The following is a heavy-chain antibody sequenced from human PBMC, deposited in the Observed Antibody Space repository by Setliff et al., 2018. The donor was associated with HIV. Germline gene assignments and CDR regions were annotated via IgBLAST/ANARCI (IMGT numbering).Heavy chain of an antibody. CDR2: VDPEDGET. V-gene: IGHV1-69-2*01. D-gene: IGHD4-4*01. CDR3: ARDRPGDSGNYQIDY. J-gene: IGHJ4*02. Sequence: ASVKVSCKASGYTFTDYYMHWVQQAPGKGLEWMGRVDPEDGETIYAEKFQGRVTITADTSTDTAYMELSSLRSEDTAVYYCARDRPGDSGNYQIDYWGQGTLVTVSS. CDR1: GYTFTDYY.